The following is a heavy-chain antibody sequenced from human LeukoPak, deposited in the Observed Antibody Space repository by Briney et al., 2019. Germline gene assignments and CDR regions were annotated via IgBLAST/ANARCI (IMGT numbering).Heavy chain of an antibody. CDR1: GFTFNSYW. J-gene: IGHJ5*02. D-gene: IGHD6-19*01. Sequence: GGSLRLSCAASGFTFNSYWMSWVRQAPGKGLEWVANIKQDGSEKYYVDSAKGRFTISRDNAKDSLYLQMNSLRAEDTAVYYCANGGGWSEGWFDPWGQGTLVTVSS. CDR2: IKQDGSEK. CDR3: ANGGGWSEGWFDP. V-gene: IGHV3-7*01.